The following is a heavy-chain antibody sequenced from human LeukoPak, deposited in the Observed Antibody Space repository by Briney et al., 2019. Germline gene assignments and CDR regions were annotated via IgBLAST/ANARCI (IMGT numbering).Heavy chain of an antibody. CDR1: GGSVSSGSYY. V-gene: IGHV4-39*07. D-gene: IGHD2-15*01. Sequence: SETLSLTCTVSGGSVSSGSYYWSWIRQPPGKGLEWIGEINHSGSTNYNPSLKSRVTISVDTSKNQFSLKLSSVTAADTAVYYCARGPRWLLRHWGQGTLVTVSS. CDR2: INHSGST. CDR3: ARGPRWLLRH. J-gene: IGHJ4*02.